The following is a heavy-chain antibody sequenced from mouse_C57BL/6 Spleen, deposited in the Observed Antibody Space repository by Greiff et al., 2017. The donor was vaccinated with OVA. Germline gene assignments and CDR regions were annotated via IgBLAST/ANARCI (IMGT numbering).Heavy chain of an antibody. J-gene: IGHJ4*01. CDR3: ARQNTTVVATGAMDY. V-gene: IGHV5-6*01. CDR2: ISSGGSYT. CDR1: GFTFSSYG. D-gene: IGHD1-1*01. Sequence: EVKLVESGGDLVKPGGSLKLPCAASGFTFSSYGMSWVRQTPDKRLEWVATISSGGSYTYYPDSVKGRFTISRDNAKNTLYLKMSSLKSEDTAMYYCARQNTTVVATGAMDYWGQGTSVTVSS.